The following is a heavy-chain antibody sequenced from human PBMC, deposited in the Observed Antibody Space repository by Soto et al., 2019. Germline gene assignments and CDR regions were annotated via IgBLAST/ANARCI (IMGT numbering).Heavy chain of an antibody. V-gene: IGHV3-33*01. CDR3: ARDWRTTELDY. CDR1: GFTFSSYG. Sequence: QVQLVESGGGVVQPGRSLRLSCAASGFTFSSYGMHWVRQAPGKGLEWVAVIWYDGSNKYYADSVKGRFTISRDNSKNTLYLQMNSLRAEDTAVYYCARDWRTTELDYWGQGTLVTVSS. D-gene: IGHD4-17*01. CDR2: IWYDGSNK. J-gene: IGHJ4*02.